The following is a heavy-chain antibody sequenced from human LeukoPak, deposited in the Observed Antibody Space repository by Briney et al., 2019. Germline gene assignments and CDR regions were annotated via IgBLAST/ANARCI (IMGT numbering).Heavy chain of an antibody. CDR2: IWSDGTNR. J-gene: IGHJ4*02. Sequence: GGSLRLSCAASGFIFSHYALHRVRQAPGKGLEWVAVIWSDGTNRYYGDSVKGRFSISRDDSQKRVFLQMNNLRADDTAVYYCARDAQRGFDYSNSLQYWGQGALVTVSS. V-gene: IGHV3-33*01. CDR3: ARDAQRGFDYSNSLQY. CDR1: GFIFSHYA. D-gene: IGHD4-11*01.